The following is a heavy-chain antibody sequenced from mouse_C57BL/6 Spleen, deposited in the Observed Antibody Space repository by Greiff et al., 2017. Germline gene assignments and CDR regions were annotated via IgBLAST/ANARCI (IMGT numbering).Heavy chain of an antibody. Sequence: EVQLVESGPELVKPGASVKMSCKASGYTFTDYNMHWVKQSHGKSLEWIGYINPNNGGTSYNQKFKGKATLTVNKSSSTAYMELRSLTSEDSAVYYCAKGDYYLDYWGQGTTLTVSS. V-gene: IGHV1-22*01. CDR1: GYTFTDYN. CDR2: INPNNGGT. J-gene: IGHJ2*01. CDR3: AKGDYYLDY.